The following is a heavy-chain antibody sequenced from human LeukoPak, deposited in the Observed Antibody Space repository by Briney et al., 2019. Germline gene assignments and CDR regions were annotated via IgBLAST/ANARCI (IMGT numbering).Heavy chain of an antibody. J-gene: IGHJ6*02. CDR1: GYTFTSYG. CDR3: ARGRAVGDYYGMDV. D-gene: IGHD3-10*01. V-gene: IGHV1-18*01. CDR2: ISAYNGNT. Sequence: ASVKVSFKASGYTFTSYGISWVRQAPGQGVEWMGWISAYNGNTNYAQKLQGRVTMTTDTSTSTAYMELRSLRSDDTAVYYCARGRAVGDYYGMDVWGQGTTVTVSS.